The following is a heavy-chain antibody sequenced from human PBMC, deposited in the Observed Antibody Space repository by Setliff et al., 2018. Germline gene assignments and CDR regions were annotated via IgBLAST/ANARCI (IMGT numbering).Heavy chain of an antibody. V-gene: IGHV3-33*01. Sequence: LRLSCVASGFTFSRYGMHWVRQAPGKGLEWVAVIWFDGSKTYYADSVKGRFTISRDIFKNTLCLQMSGLRVEDTAVYYCARDSPSSLYNFWSGCSDYWGQGTLVTVSS. D-gene: IGHD3-3*01. CDR3: ARDSPSSLYNFWSGCSDY. CDR1: GFTFSRYG. CDR2: IWFDGSKT. J-gene: IGHJ4*02.